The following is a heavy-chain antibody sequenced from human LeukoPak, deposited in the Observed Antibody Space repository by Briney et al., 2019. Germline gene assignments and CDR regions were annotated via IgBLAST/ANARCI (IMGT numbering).Heavy chain of an antibody. CDR1: GFTFSSYW. Sequence: GGSLRLPCAASGFTFSSYWMSWVRQAPGKGLEWVANIKQDGSERHYVDSVKGRFTISRDNAKNSLYLQMNSLRVEDTAVYYCARERVGRDGYSSFDLWGQGTLVTVSS. D-gene: IGHD5-24*01. CDR2: IKQDGSER. J-gene: IGHJ4*02. CDR3: ARERVGRDGYSSFDL. V-gene: IGHV3-7*05.